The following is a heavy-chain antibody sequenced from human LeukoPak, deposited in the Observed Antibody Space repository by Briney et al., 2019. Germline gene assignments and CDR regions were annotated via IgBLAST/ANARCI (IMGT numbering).Heavy chain of an antibody. J-gene: IGHJ4*02. V-gene: IGHV6-1*01. CDR1: GDNVATNSAV. D-gene: IGHD6-19*01. Sequence: SQTLSLTCAISGDNVATNSAVWKWIRQSPSRGLEWLGRTYYRSKFYLDYAESVKSRITINPDTSKNQFSLQLNSVTPEDTAVYYCARGGVADYLDYGGQGTLVTVSS. CDR3: ARGGVADYLDY. CDR2: TYYRSKFYL.